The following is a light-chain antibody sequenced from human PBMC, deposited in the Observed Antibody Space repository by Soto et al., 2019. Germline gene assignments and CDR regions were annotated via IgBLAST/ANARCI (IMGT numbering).Light chain of an antibody. Sequence: DIVMTQSPDSLAVSLGEMATINCKSSQSVLSSSDSKNYLAWHQQKPGQPPKLLIYWASTRESGVPERFSGSGSGTDFALTISSLQAEDVAVYYCQQYYSNPITFGQATRLEIK. V-gene: IGKV4-1*01. CDR2: WAS. J-gene: IGKJ5*01. CDR1: QSVLSSSDSKNY. CDR3: QQYYSNPIT.